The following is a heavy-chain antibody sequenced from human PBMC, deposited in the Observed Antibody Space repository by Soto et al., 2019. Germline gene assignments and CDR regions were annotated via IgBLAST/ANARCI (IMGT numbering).Heavy chain of an antibody. J-gene: IGHJ5*02. CDR2: VYYSGSS. CDR3: AKPSCTSSTCYFPGWFDP. Sequence: PSETLSLTCTVSVDSISGGASFWSWIRQPPGKGLEWIANVYYSGSSYYNPSLKSRLTISVDTTKNQFSLQLKSMTAADTAVYYCAKPSCTSSTCYFPGWFDPWGQGXLVTVSS. D-gene: IGHD2-2*01. V-gene: IGHV4-31*03. CDR1: VDSISGGASF.